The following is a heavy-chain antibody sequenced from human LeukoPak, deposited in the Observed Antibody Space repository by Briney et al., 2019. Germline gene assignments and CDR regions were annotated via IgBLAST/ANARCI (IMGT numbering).Heavy chain of an antibody. D-gene: IGHD3-10*01. Sequence: PSETLSLTCTVSGGSISSSSYYWAWIRQPPGKGLEWIGNIYYTGSTYYSPSLKSRVTRSVDTSKNQFSLKLSSVTAADTAVYYCARASYGDDYWGQGTLVTVSS. J-gene: IGHJ4*02. CDR2: IYYTGST. CDR1: GGSISSSSYY. CDR3: ARASYGDDY. V-gene: IGHV4-39*01.